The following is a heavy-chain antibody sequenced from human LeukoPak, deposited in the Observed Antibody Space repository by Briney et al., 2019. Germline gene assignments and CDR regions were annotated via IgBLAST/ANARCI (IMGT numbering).Heavy chain of an antibody. CDR3: ARGFNGDYVPFDY. V-gene: IGHV4-61*08. CDR1: GGSISSGGYY. D-gene: IGHD4-17*01. CDR2: IYYSGST. Sequence: SETLSLTCTVSGGSISSGGYYWSWIRQHPGKGLEWIGYIYYSGSTNYNPSLKSRVTISVDTSKNQFSLKLSSVTAADTAVYYCARGFNGDYVPFDYWGQGTLVTVSS. J-gene: IGHJ4*02.